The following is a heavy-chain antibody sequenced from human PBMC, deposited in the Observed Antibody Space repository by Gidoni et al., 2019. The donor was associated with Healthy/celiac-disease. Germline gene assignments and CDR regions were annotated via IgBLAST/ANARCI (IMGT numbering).Heavy chain of an antibody. J-gene: IGHJ4*02. V-gene: IGHV1-69*01. CDR1: GGTFSSYA. D-gene: IGHD2-21*02. Sequence: QVQLVQSGAEVKKPGSSVKVSCKASGGTFSSYAISWVRQAPGQGLEWMGGIIPIFGTANYAQKFQGRVTITADESTSTAYMELSSLRSEDTAVYYCASETPAYCGGDCYSRYFDYWGQGTLVTVSS. CDR3: ASETPAYCGGDCYSRYFDY. CDR2: IIPIFGTA.